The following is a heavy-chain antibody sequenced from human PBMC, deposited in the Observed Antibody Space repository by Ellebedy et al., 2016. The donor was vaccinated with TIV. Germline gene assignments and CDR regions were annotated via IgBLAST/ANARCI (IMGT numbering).Heavy chain of an antibody. D-gene: IGHD6-19*01. V-gene: IGHV4-59*01. CDR1: GGSISSYY. CDR3: ARDHGWGFDL. CDR2: IYYSGST. Sequence: SETLSLXXTVSGGSISSYYWSWIRQPPGKGLEWIGYIYYSGSTNYNPSLKSRVTISVDTSKNQLSLKLSSVTAADTAVYYCARDHGWGFDLWGRGTLVTVSS. J-gene: IGHJ2*01.